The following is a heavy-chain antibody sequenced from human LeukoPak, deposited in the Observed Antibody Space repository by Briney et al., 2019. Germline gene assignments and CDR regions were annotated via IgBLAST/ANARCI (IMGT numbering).Heavy chain of an antibody. J-gene: IGHJ4*02. V-gene: IGHV3-23*01. CDR3: AKGRRRNWNDNFDY. CDR1: GFTFSSYA. CDR2: ISGSGGST. D-gene: IGHD1-20*01. Sequence: GGSLRLSCAASGFTFSSYAMSWVRQPPGKGLECPSAISGSGGSTYYADSVKGRFTISRDSSKNTLYLQMNSLRAEDTAVYYCAKGRRRNWNDNFDYWGQGTLATVSS.